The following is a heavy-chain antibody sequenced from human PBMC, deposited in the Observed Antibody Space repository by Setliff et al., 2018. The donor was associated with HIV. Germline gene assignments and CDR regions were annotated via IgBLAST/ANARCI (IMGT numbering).Heavy chain of an antibody. CDR2: IYHSGST. CDR1: GYSISSGYY. Sequence: PSETLSLTCAVSGYSISSGYYRGWIRQPPGKGLEWIMSIYHSGSTYYNPSHKSRVTISAYTSKNQFSLKLSAVTVADTAVYHCARHAGLLWFGELWRGGEYYFDSWGQGTLVTVSS. J-gene: IGHJ4*02. V-gene: IGHV4-38-2*01. D-gene: IGHD3-10*01. CDR3: ARHAGLLWFGELWRGGEYYFDS.